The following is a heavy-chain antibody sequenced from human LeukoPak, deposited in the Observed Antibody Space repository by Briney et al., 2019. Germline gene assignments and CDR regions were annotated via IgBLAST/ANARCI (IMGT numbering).Heavy chain of an antibody. V-gene: IGHV3-23*01. CDR1: GFTFSSYA. CDR3: AKGREWELLQAPYGMDV. Sequence: GGSLRLSCAASGFTFSSYAMSWVRQAPGKGLEWVSAISGSGGSTYYADSVKGRFTISRDNSKNTLYLQMNSLRAEDTAVYYCAKGREWELLQAPYGMDVWGQGTTVTVSS. D-gene: IGHD1-26*01. CDR2: ISGSGGST. J-gene: IGHJ6*02.